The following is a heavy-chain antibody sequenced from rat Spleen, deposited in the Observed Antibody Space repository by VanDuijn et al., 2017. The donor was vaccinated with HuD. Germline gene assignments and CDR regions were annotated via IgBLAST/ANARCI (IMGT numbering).Heavy chain of an antibody. CDR2: ISSDGDNT. V-gene: IGHV5-31*01. CDR3: ARRHYGYTDYFDY. D-gene: IGHD1-9*01. J-gene: IGHJ2*01. Sequence: EVQLVESGGGLVQPGRSLKLSCVASGFTFNNYWMTWIRQAPTKGLEWVATISSDGDNTYYRDSVKGRFTISRDNARSTQYLQMDSLRSEDTATYYCARRHYGYTDYFDYWGQGVMVTVSS. CDR1: GFTFNNYW.